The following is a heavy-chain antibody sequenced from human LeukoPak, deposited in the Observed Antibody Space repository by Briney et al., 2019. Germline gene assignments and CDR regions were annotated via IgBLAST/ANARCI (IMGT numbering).Heavy chain of an antibody. CDR3: AKAYSSGWSPFDY. D-gene: IGHD6-19*01. V-gene: IGHV3-23*01. J-gene: IGHJ4*02. CDR1: GLTFSTFA. CDR2: ISGSADST. Sequence: QSGGSLRLSCAASGLTFSTFAMSWVRQAPGKGLEWVSSISGSADSTYYADSVKGRFTISRDNSKTTLYLQMISLRADDTAVYYCAKAYSSGWSPFDYWGQGTLVTVSS.